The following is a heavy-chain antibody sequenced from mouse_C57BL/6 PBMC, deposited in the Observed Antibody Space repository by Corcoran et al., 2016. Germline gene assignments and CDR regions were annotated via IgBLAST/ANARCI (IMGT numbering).Heavy chain of an antibody. D-gene: IGHD2-5*01. CDR1: GYTFTDYY. CDR3: ASYYSNYSVAY. CDR2: INPNNGGT. Sequence: EVQLLQSGPELVKPGASVKISCKASGYTFTDYYMNWVKQSHGKSLEWIGDINPNNGGTSYNQKFKGKATLTVDKSSSTAYMELNSLTSEDSAVYYCASYYSNYSVAYWGQGTLVTVSA. V-gene: IGHV1-26*01. J-gene: IGHJ3*01.